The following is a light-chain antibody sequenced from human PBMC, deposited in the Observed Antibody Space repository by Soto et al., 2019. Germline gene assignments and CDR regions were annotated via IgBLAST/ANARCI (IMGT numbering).Light chain of an antibody. V-gene: IGKV3-15*01. CDR3: QQYKNWPPLT. CDR2: GAF. Sequence: EIVMTQSPATLSVSPGETATLSCRASQSVSYNLAWYQQKPGQGPRLVIYGAFSRATGIPARFSGSGSGTEFTLTISSLQSEDFAVYYCQQYKNWPPLTFGGGTKEEIE. CDR1: QSVSYN. J-gene: IGKJ4*01.